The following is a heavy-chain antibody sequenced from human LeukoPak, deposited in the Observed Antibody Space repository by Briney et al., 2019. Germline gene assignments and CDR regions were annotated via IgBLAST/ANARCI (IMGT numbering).Heavy chain of an antibody. CDR2: INPSGGST. Sequence: ASVKVSCKASGYTFTSYYMHWVRQAPGQGLEWMGIINPSGGSTNYAQKFQGRVTMTRDTSISTAYMELSRLRSDDTAVYYCANTLEGYFDYWGQGTLVTVSS. D-gene: IGHD3-3*01. V-gene: IGHV1-2*02. CDR3: ANTLEGYFDY. J-gene: IGHJ4*02. CDR1: GYTFTSYY.